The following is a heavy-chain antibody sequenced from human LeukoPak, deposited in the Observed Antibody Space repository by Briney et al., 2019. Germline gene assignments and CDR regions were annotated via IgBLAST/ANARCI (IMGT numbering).Heavy chain of an antibody. V-gene: IGHV4-34*01. D-gene: IGHD6-13*01. CDR1: GGSFSGYY. CDR3: ARARSSWSSRDFDY. Sequence: SETLSLTCAVYGGSFSGYYWSWIRQPPGKGLESIGEINHSGSTNYNPSLKSRVTISVDTSKNQFSLKLSSVTAADTAVYYCARARSSWSSRDFDYWGQGTLVTVSS. CDR2: INHSGST. J-gene: IGHJ4*02.